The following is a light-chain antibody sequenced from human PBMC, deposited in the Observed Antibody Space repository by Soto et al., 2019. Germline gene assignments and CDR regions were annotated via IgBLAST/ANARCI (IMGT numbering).Light chain of an antibody. CDR3: QQYGGP. CDR2: GVS. CDR1: QSVTSRY. V-gene: IGKV3-20*01. Sequence: EIVLTQSPGTLSLSPGERATLSCRASQSVTSRYFAWYQQKPGQAPRLLIYGVSSMATGIPDRFSGSGSGTDFTLTISKLEPDDFAVYYCQQYGGPFGQGTKLEIK. J-gene: IGKJ2*01.